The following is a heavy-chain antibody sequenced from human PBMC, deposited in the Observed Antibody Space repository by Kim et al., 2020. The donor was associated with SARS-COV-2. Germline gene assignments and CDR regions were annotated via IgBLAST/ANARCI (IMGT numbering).Heavy chain of an antibody. CDR3: ASDGGHGGGGSCYPLDY. CDR2: ISSGSDYI. D-gene: IGHD2-21*01. V-gene: IGHV3-23*01. CDR1: GFTFRSHA. J-gene: IGHJ4*02. Sequence: GGSLRLSCAGSGFTFRSHAMAWVRQAPGKGLDWVSAISSGSDYIYYADSVKGRFTISRDNSKGTVSLQLSSLRVEDTAVYYCASDGGHGGGGSCYPLDYWGQDIRVPVSS.